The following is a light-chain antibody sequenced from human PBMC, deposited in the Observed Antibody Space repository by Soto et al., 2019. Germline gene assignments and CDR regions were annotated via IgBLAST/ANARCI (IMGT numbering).Light chain of an antibody. CDR3: HVWDTSTDHYV. J-gene: IGLJ1*01. Sequence: SYELTQPPSVSVAPGQTARITCGGNNIGSKSVHWYQQKPGQAPVLVVYDDSDRPSGIPQRFSGSNSGNTAALTISRVEAGDEADYYCHVWDTSTDHYVFGTGTQLTVL. V-gene: IGLV3-21*02. CDR2: DDS. CDR1: NIGSKS.